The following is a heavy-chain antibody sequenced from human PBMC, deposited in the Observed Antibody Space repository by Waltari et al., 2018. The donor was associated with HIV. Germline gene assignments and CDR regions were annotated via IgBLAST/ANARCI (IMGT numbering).Heavy chain of an antibody. Sequence: EVQLLESGGGWVQPGGSLRLSCAASGFTFSSYAMSWVRQAPGKGLEWVSTCSSSGGGTYYADSVKVRFTISRDNSKNTLYMQMNSLRAEDTAVYYCAKVYGGKGFDYWGQGTLVTVSS. CDR3: AKVYGGKGFDY. CDR2: CSSSGGGT. V-gene: IGHV3-23*01. D-gene: IGHD4-17*01. CDR1: GFTFSSYA. J-gene: IGHJ4*02.